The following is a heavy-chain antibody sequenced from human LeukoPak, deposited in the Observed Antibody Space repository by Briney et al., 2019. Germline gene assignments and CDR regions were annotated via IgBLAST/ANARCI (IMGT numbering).Heavy chain of an antibody. D-gene: IGHD3-16*01. CDR1: EFSVGSNY. J-gene: IGHJ4*02. CDR3: TTDRNIYDYVWGDFDY. Sequence: PGGSLRLSCAASEFSVGSNYMTWVRQAPGKGLEWVSLIYSGGSTYYADSVKGRFTISRDNSKNTLYLQMNSLKTEDTAVYYCTTDRNIYDYVWGDFDYWGQGTLVTVSS. V-gene: IGHV3-66*01. CDR2: IYSGGST.